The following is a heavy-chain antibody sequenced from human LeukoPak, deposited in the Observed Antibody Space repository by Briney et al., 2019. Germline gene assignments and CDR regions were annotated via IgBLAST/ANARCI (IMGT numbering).Heavy chain of an antibody. V-gene: IGHV3-23*01. CDR2: ISGSGGST. J-gene: IGHJ3*02. CDR1: GFTFSSYA. Sequence: PGGSLRLSCAASGFTFSSYAMSWVRQAPGKGLEWVSAISGSGGSTYYADSVKGRFTISRDNSKNTLYLQMNSLRAEDTAVYYCAKPDKILTSSYYDYVWGSYRPKGDAFDIWGQGTMVTVSS. CDR3: AKPDKILTSSYYDYVWGSYRPKGDAFDI. D-gene: IGHD3-16*02.